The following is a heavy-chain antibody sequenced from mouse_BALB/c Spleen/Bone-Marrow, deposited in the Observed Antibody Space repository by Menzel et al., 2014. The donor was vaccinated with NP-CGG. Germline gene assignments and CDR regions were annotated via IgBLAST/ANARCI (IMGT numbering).Heavy chain of an antibody. CDR3: ARTGFDY. V-gene: IGHV2-9*02. CDR2: IWAGGST. Sequence: VKLVESGPGLVAPSQSLSITCTVSGFSLTSYGIHWVRQPQGKGLEWLGVIWAGGSTNYNSALMSRLSISKDNSKSQVFLKMNSLQTDATAMYYCARTGFDYWGQGPSLTVSS. J-gene: IGHJ2*03. D-gene: IGHD4-1*01. CDR1: GFSLTSYG.